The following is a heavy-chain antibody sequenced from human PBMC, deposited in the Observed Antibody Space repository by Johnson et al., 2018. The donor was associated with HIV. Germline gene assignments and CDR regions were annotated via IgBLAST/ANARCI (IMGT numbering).Heavy chain of an antibody. J-gene: IGHJ3*02. Sequence: QVQLVESGGGVVQPGRSLRLSCAASGFTFSSYSMHWVRQAPGKGLEWVAVISYDGSNKYYADSVTGRFTISRDNSKNTLYLQMNSLRAEDTAVYYCARSRYTRIAADAFDIWGQGTMVTVSS. V-gene: IGHV3-30-3*01. D-gene: IGHD6-13*01. CDR3: ARSRYTRIAADAFDI. CDR2: ISYDGSNK. CDR1: GFTFSSYS.